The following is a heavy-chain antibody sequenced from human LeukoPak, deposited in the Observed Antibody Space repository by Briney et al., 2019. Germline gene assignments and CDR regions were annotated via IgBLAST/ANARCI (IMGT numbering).Heavy chain of an antibody. V-gene: IGHV3-23*01. CDR3: AKGGGFGDYGSYYFDY. CDR1: GFTFRNHA. CDR2: ISGRDHTT. Sequence: GGSLRLSCAAFGFTFRNHAMNWVRQTPGKGLEWVSTISGRDHTTYYADSVKGRFTISRDNSKNTLSLQMNSLRAEDTAVYYCAKGGGFGDYGSYYFDYWGQGTLVTVSS. J-gene: IGHJ4*02. D-gene: IGHD4-17*01.